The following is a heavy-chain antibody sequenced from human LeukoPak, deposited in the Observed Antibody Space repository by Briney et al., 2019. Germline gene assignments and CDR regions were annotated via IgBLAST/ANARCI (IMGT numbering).Heavy chain of an antibody. D-gene: IGHD3-9*01. CDR3: ARVLRYFDHIPYY. V-gene: IGHV1-2*02. J-gene: IGHJ4*02. CDR1: GYTFTGYY. Sequence: ASVKVSCKASGYTFTGYYMHWVRQAPGQWLEWMGWINPNSGGTNYAQKFQGRVTMTRDTSISTAYMELSRLRSDDTAVYYCARVLRYFDHIPYYWGQGTLVTVSS. CDR2: INPNSGGT.